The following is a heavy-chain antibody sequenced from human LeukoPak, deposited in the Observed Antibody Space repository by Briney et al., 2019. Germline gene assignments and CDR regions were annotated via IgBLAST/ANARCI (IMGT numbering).Heavy chain of an antibody. J-gene: IGHJ5*02. D-gene: IGHD3-10*01. CDR3: ARGRITMVRGASNWFDP. V-gene: IGHV4-34*01. Sequence: SETLSLTCGVSGGSFSFYYWSWIRQPPGKGLEWIGEISQSGSTNYNPSLKSRVNISLDTSENQFSLKLSSVTAADTAVYYCARGRITMVRGASNWFDPWGQGTLVTVSS. CDR1: GGSFSFYY. CDR2: ISQSGST.